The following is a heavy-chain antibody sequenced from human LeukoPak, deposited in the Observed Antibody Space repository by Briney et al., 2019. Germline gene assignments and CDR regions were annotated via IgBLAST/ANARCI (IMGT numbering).Heavy chain of an antibody. Sequence: GGSLRLSCVVSGFTFSNYGMHWVRQAPVKGLEWVSSISGSGGSTYYADSVKGRFTISRDNSKNTLYLQMNSLRAEDTAVYYCAKDPDGGAGDYDYWGQGTLVTVSA. D-gene: IGHD4-17*01. CDR1: GFTFSNYG. CDR3: AKDPDGGAGDYDY. J-gene: IGHJ4*02. CDR2: ISGSGGST. V-gene: IGHV3-23*01.